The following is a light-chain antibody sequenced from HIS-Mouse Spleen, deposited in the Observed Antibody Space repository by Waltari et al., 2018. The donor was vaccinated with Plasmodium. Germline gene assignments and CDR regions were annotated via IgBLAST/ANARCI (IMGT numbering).Light chain of an antibody. J-gene: IGLJ1*01. CDR1: SSDVGRYNL. CDR3: CSYAGSSTYV. Sequence: QSALTQPASVSGSPGQSITISCTGTSSDVGRYNLVSWYQQHPGKAPKLMIYEGSKRPSGVAKRVSGSKSGNTASLTISGLQAEDEADYYCCSYAGSSTYVFGTGTKVTVL. CDR2: EGS. V-gene: IGLV2-23*01.